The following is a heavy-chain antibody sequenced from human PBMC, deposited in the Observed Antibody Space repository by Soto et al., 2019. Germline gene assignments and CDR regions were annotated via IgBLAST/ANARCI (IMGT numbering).Heavy chain of an antibody. CDR2: ISSSSSTI. CDR1: GFTFSSYS. D-gene: IGHD4-4*01. Sequence: GGSLRLSCAASGFTFSSYSMNWVRQAPGKGLEWVSYISSSSSTIYYADSVKGRFTISRDNAKNSLYLQMNSLRAEDTAVYYCARDLPYSNYVYYYYYMDVWGKGTTVTVS. J-gene: IGHJ6*03. V-gene: IGHV3-48*01. CDR3: ARDLPYSNYVYYYYYMDV.